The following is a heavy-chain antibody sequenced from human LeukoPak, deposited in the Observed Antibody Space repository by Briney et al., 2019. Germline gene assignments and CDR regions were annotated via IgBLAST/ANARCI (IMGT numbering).Heavy chain of an antibody. CDR1: GFTLDDYG. CDR3: ARVRFEYSSGWYYFDY. J-gene: IGHJ4*02. CDR2: INWNGGST. V-gene: IGHV3-20*04. D-gene: IGHD6-19*01. Sequence: GGSLRLSCAASGFTLDDYGMSWVRQAPGKGLEGVSGINWNGGSTGYADSVKGRFTISRDNAKNSLYLQMNSLRAEDTALYYYARVRFEYSSGWYYFDYWGQGTLVTVSS.